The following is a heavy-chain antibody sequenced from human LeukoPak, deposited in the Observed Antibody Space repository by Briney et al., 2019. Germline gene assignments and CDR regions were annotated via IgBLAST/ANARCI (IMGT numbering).Heavy chain of an antibody. Sequence: GASLQICCKGSGSSFTSYWIGWGRQMPGKGLEGMGIIYPGDSDTRYSPSFQGQVTISADKSISTAYLQWSSLKASHTAMYYCARRNSSSWPLLDYWGQGTLVTVSS. V-gene: IGHV5-51*01. CDR1: GSSFTSYW. CDR2: IYPGDSDT. CDR3: ARRNSSSWPLLDY. D-gene: IGHD6-13*01. J-gene: IGHJ4*02.